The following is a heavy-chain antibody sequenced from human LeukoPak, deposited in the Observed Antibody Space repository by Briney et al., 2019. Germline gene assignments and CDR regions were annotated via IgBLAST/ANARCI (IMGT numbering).Heavy chain of an antibody. V-gene: IGHV4-4*07. CDR2: IFTSGAT. Sequence: SETLSLTCSVSGGSMSNYYWSWIRQPAGKALEWIGRIFTSGATNYNPSLNSRVTVSVDTSKNQFSLRLSSVTPADTAVYYCARSYDRSGYSVGFDFWGRGTLVTVFS. CDR1: GGSMSNYY. D-gene: IGHD3-22*01. CDR3: ARSYDRSGYSVGFDF. J-gene: IGHJ4*02.